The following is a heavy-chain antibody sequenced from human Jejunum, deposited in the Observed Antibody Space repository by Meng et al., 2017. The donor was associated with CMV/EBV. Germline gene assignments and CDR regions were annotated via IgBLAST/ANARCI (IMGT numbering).Heavy chain of an antibody. Sequence: AIHWVRQAPGKGLEWLAVISHDGTTIFHADSMKGRFNISRDNSKNTVDLQISSLRPEDTAIYYCARGRHCTNSYCVFRYGLDVWGQGTTVTVSS. CDR3: ARGRHCTNSYCVFRYGLDV. CDR2: ISHDGTTI. CDR1: A. D-gene: IGHD2-8*01. J-gene: IGHJ6*02. V-gene: IGHV3-30-3*01.